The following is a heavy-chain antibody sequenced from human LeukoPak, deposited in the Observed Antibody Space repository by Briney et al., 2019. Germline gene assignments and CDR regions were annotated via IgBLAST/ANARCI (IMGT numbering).Heavy chain of an antibody. D-gene: IGHD1-26*01. V-gene: IGHV3-66*01. J-gene: IGHJ2*01. CDR2: IYSGGST. CDR3: ARDPPNVGAGGYFDL. Sequence: GGSLRLSCAASGFTVSSNYMSWVRQAPGKGLEWVSVIYSGGSTYYADSVKGRFTISRDNSKNTLYLQMNSLRAEDTAVYYCARDPPNVGAGGYFDLWGRGTLVTVSS. CDR1: GFTVSSNY.